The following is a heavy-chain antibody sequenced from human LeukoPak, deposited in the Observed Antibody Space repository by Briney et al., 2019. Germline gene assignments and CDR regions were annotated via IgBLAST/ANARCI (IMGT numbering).Heavy chain of an antibody. J-gene: IGHJ3*02. CDR3: ARHCCSGPAERVFDI. CDR2: ISYSGNT. Sequence: PSETLSLTCTVSGGSIISSDYHWGWVRQPPGKGLEWIGTISYSGNTDYNPSLRSRVTISVDTSNNQFSLRLGSVTAADTAVYHCARHCCSGPAERVFDIWGQGTTVTVSS. V-gene: IGHV4-39*01. CDR1: GGSIISSDYH. D-gene: IGHD2-15*01.